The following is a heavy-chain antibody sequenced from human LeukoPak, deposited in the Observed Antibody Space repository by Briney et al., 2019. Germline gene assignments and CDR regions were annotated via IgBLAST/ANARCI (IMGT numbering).Heavy chain of an antibody. CDR3: ARPETGTTSRGAFDI. CDR1: GFTFSSYA. J-gene: IGHJ3*02. D-gene: IGHD1-7*01. CDR2: ISYDGSNK. Sequence: TGGSLRLSCAASGFTFSSYAMHWVRQAPGKGLEWVAVISYDGSNKYYADSVKGRFTISRDNSKNTLYLQMNSLRSDDTAVYYCARPETGTTSRGAFDIWGQGTMVTVSS. V-gene: IGHV3-30-3*01.